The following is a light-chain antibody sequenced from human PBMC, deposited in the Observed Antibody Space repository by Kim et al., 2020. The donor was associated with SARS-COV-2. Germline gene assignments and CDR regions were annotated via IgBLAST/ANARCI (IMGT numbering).Light chain of an antibody. V-gene: IGLV3-19*01. Sequence: SSELTQDPAVSVALGQTLRITCQGDSLRNYYASWYQQKPGQAPVLVIYGKNNRPSGIPDRFSGSSSGNTASLTITGAQAEDEADYYCNSWDRRGNHRVFG. CDR3: NSWDRRGNHRV. CDR1: SLRNYY. CDR2: GKN. J-gene: IGLJ3*02.